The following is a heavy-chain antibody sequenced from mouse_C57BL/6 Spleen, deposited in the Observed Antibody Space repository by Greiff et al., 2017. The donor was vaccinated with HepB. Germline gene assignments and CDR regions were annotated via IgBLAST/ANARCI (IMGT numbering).Heavy chain of an antibody. Sequence: QVQLQQPGAELVKPGASVKLSCKASGYTFTSYWMQWVKQRPGQGLEWIGEIDPSDSYTNYNQKFKGKATLTVDTSSSTAYMQLSSLTSADSAVYYCARWGKWDYYFDYWGQGTTLTVSS. CDR2: IDPSDSYT. J-gene: IGHJ2*01. V-gene: IGHV1-50*01. CDR3: ARWGKWDYYFDY. CDR1: GYTFTSYW. D-gene: IGHD1-3*01.